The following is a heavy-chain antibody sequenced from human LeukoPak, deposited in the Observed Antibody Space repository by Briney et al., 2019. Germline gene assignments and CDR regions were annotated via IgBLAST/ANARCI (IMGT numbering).Heavy chain of an antibody. CDR2: ISYNGSNK. V-gene: IGHV3-30*04. Sequence: GRSLRLSCAASGFTFSSYAMHWVRQAPGKGLEWVAVISYNGSNKYYADSVKGRFTISRDNSKNTLYLQMNSLRAEDTAVYYCARAEVNYDFWSGLDYWGQGTLVTVSS. CDR3: ARAEVNYDFWSGLDY. CDR1: GFTFSSYA. D-gene: IGHD3-3*01. J-gene: IGHJ4*02.